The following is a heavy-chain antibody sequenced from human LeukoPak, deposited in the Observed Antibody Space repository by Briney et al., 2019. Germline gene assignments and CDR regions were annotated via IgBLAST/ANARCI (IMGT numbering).Heavy chain of an antibody. V-gene: IGHV4-39*01. J-gene: IGHJ4*02. D-gene: IGHD3-3*01. Sequence: WVRQPPGKGLEWIGSIYYSGSTYYNPSLKSRVTISVDTSKNQFSLKLSSVTAADTAVYYCARHPRTYYDFWSGAFDYWGQGTLVTVSS. CDR3: ARHPRTYYDFWSGAFDY. CDR2: IYYSGST.